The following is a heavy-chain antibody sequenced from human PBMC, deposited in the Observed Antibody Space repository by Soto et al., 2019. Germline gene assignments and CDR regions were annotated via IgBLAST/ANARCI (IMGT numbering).Heavy chain of an antibody. Sequence: PGGSLRLSCAASGFPFSSYGMHWVRQAPGKGLEWVAVISYDGSNKYYADSVKGRFTISRDNSKNTLYLQMNSLRAEDTAVYYCAKSDAFDIWGQGTMVTVSS. CDR2: ISYDGSNK. V-gene: IGHV3-30*18. CDR1: GFPFSSYG. J-gene: IGHJ3*02. CDR3: AKSDAFDI.